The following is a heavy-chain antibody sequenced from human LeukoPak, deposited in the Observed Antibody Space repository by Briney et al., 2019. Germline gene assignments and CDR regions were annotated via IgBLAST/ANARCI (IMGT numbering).Heavy chain of an antibody. J-gene: IGHJ5*02. Sequence: ASVKVSCKVSGYTLTELSMHWVGQAPGKGLEWMGGFDPEDGETIYAQKFQGRVTMTEDTSTDTAYMELSSLRSEDTAVYYCAVLGYSSGWSPFDPWGQGTLVTVSS. D-gene: IGHD6-19*01. V-gene: IGHV1-24*01. CDR1: GYTLTELS. CDR2: FDPEDGET. CDR3: AVLGYSSGWSPFDP.